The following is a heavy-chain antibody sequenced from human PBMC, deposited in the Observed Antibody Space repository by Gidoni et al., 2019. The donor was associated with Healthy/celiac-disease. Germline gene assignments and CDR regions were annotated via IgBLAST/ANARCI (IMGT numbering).Heavy chain of an antibody. CDR1: GLTFSGAY. Sequence: QVPLVESGGAFVKHGGSRGRHCAASGLTFSGAYMSWNGQGRGKRLEWVADIRSSGITIYYADSVKGRFTISRDNAKNSLYLQMNSLRAEDTAVYYCARATAAAGTGRGFYWGQGTLVTVSS. CDR2: IRSSGITI. CDR3: ARATAAAGTGRGFY. V-gene: IGHV3-11*01. J-gene: IGHJ4*02. D-gene: IGHD6-13*01.